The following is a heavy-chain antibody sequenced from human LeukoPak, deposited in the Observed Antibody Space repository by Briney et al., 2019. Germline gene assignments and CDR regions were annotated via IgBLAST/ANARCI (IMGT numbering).Heavy chain of an antibody. CDR2: ISAYNGGT. CDR1: GYDFKSKG. J-gene: IGHJ5*01. CDR3: VRDSDILIVPAPSLYTWFDS. D-gene: IGHD2-2*01. Sequence: ASVRVSCKASGYDFKSKGISWIRQAPGEGLQWMGWISAYNGGTKYAQKFEGRIDMTTETSTTTAYLEVRSLRSDDTAVYYCVRDSDILIVPAPSLYTWFDSWGQGTLVIVSS. V-gene: IGHV1-18*01.